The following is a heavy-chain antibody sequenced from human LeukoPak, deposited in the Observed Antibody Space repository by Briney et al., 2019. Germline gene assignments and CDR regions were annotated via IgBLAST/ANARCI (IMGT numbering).Heavy chain of an antibody. V-gene: IGHV4-34*01. J-gene: IGHJ5*02. CDR1: GGSFSGYY. CDR2: INHSGST. D-gene: IGHD2-2*03. CDR3: ARGNGYCSSTSCYSANWFDP. Sequence: SETLSLTCAVYGGSFSGYYWSWIRQPPGKGLEWIGEINHSGSTNYNPSLKSRVTISVDTSKNQFSLKLSSVTAADTAVYYCARGNGYCSSTSCYSANWFDPWGQGTLVTVSS.